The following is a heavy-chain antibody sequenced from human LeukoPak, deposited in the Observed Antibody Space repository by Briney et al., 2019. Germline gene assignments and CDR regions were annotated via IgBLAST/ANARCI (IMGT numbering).Heavy chain of an antibody. CDR2: IYYSGGT. CDR3: ARGSYDSSGPLDY. V-gene: IGHV4-59*01. J-gene: IGHJ4*02. D-gene: IGHD3-22*01. CDR1: GVSISSYY. Sequence: SETLSLTCTVSGVSISSYYWSWIRQPPGKGLEWIGYIYYSGGTNYNPSLKSRVTISVDTSKNQFSLKLSSVTAADTAVYYCARGSYDSSGPLDYWGQGTLVTVSS.